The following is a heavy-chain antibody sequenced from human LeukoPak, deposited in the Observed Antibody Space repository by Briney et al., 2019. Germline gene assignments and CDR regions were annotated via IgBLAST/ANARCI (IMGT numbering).Heavy chain of an antibody. V-gene: IGHV3-15*07. D-gene: IGHD1-14*01. CDR2: IKAKTDGGTT. CDR1: GFTFTTAW. J-gene: IGHJ4*02. CDR3: RTNRDF. Sequence: GGSLRLSCAASGFTFTTAWMNWVRQAPGKGLEWVGRIKAKTDGGTTEYAAPVKGRFTISRDDSENMVYLQMNSLETEDTAVYYCRTNRDFWGQGTLVTVSS.